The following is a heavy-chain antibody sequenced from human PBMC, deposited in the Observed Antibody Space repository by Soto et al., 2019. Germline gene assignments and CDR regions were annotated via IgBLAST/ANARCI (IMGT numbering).Heavy chain of an antibody. Sequence: SETLSLTCTVAGGSISSYGWSWIRQPPGKGLEWIGYIYYSGSTNYNPSLKSRVTISVDTSKNQFSLKLSSVTAADTAVYYCARQTKAPPNWFDPWGQGTLVTVSS. CDR2: IYYSGST. CDR1: GGSISSYG. CDR3: ARQTKAPPNWFDP. V-gene: IGHV4-59*01. J-gene: IGHJ5*02.